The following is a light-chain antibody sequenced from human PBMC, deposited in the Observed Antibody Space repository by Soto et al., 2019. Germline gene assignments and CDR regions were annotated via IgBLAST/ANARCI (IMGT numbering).Light chain of an antibody. V-gene: IGKV3-11*01. J-gene: IGKJ2*02. CDR3: QQRGKWPST. Sequence: EVVLTQSPDTLSLSPGETATLSCRASQSVDRYVAWYQQKLGQAPSLLIYDAYTRATGVGARFTGSGSATDFRLTITREAHEDFAVYYCQQRGKWPSTFGPGTKVEMK. CDR1: QSVDRY. CDR2: DAY.